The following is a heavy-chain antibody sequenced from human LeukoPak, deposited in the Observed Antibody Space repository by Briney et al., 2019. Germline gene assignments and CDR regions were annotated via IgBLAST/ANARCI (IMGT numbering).Heavy chain of an antibody. V-gene: IGHV4-4*07. CDR3: AREMGRPYGSGSYLFDR. CDR1: GVSISSYY. D-gene: IGHD3-10*01. J-gene: IGHJ5*02. CDR2: IYTSGST. Sequence: SETLSLTCTVSGVSISSYYWSWIRQPAGKGLEWIGRIYTSGSTNYNPSLKRRVTMSVDTSKKQFSLKLSSVTAADTAVYYCAREMGRPYGSGSYLFDRWGQGTLVTVSS.